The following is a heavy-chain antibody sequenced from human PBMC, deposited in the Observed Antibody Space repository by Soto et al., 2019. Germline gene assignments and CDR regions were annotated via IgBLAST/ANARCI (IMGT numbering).Heavy chain of an antibody. V-gene: IGHV3-30*18. CDR1: GFTFYNYA. J-gene: IGHJ4*02. D-gene: IGHD3-10*01. CDR2: ISYDGNNK. Sequence: GGSLRLSCAASGFTFYNYAMNWVRQAPGKGLEWVAVISYDGNNKYYADSVRGRFTISRDNSKTMVYLQVNSLRPEDTAVYYCAKTLWIGEIYYFDSWGRGILVTVSS. CDR3: AKTLWIGEIYYFDS.